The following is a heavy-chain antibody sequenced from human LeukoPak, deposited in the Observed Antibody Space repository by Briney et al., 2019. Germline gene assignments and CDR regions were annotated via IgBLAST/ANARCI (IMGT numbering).Heavy chain of an antibody. CDR1: GFTVTNNY. CDR2: ISYDGSNK. D-gene: IGHD2-15*01. V-gene: IGHV3-30-3*01. J-gene: IGHJ4*02. CDR3: ARDQSSGAGCFDY. Sequence: GGSLRLSCAASGFTVTNNYMSWVRQAPGKGLEWVAVISYDGSNKYYADSVKGRFTISRDNSKNTLYLQMNSLRAEDTAVYYCARDQSSGAGCFDYWGQGTLVTVSS.